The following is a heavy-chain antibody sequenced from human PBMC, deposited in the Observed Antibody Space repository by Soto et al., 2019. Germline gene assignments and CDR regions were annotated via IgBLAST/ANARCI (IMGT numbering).Heavy chain of an antibody. CDR2: MNPNSGNT. CDR3: ARGLDGPILPGSQFAY. J-gene: IGHJ4*02. CDR1: GYTFTSYD. Sequence: ASVKVSCKASGYTFTSYDINWVRQATGQGLEWMGWMNPNSGNTGYAQKFQGRVTMTRNTSISTAYMELSSLRSEDTAVYYCARGLDGPILPGSQFAYGGQGTLVTVSS. V-gene: IGHV1-8*01. D-gene: IGHD3-9*01.